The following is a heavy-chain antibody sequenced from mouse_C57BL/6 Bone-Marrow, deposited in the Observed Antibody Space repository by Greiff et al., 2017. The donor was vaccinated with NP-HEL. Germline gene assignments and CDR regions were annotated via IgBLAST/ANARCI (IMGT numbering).Heavy chain of an antibody. D-gene: IGHD2-1*01. Sequence: EVKLMESGGGLVKPGGSLKLSCAASGFTFSSYAMSWVRQTPEKRLEWVATISAGGSYTYYPDNVKGRFPISRDTAKNNLYLQMSHLKSEDTAMYYCARGGGNYEDYYAMDYWGQGTSVTVSS. CDR2: ISAGGSYT. V-gene: IGHV5-4*03. J-gene: IGHJ4*01. CDR3: ARGGGNYEDYYAMDY. CDR1: GFTFSSYA.